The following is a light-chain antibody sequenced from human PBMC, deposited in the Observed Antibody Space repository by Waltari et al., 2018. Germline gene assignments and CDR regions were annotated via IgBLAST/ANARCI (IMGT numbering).Light chain of an antibody. CDR3: QTWDTGVV. CDR1: SGHSSYA. V-gene: IGLV4-69*01. CDR2: LSSDGRH. J-gene: IGLJ2*01. Sequence: QLVLTQPPSASASLGASVRLTCTLTSGHSSYAIAWHQQRPEKGPRYLMRLSSDGRHTNGNGFPDRFSGSSSWAERYLIISSLQSEDEADYYCQTWDTGVVFGGGTKLTVL.